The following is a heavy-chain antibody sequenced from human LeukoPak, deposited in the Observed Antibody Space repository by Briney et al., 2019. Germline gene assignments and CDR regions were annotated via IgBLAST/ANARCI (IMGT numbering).Heavy chain of an antibody. V-gene: IGHV3-23*01. D-gene: IGHD1-26*01. Sequence: SGGSLRLSCAASGFTFTSYSMNWVCQAPGKGLEWVSTISGGGGSTYYADSVKGRFTISRDNSKSTLYLQVNSLRAEDTAVYYCAKGGKWDVTPFDYWGQGTLVTVSS. CDR1: GFTFTSYS. CDR2: ISGGGGST. CDR3: AKGGKWDVTPFDY. J-gene: IGHJ4*02.